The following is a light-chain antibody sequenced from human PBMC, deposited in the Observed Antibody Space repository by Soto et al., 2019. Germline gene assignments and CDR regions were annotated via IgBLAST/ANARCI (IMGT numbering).Light chain of an antibody. Sequence: EIVMTQSPATLSVSRGERATLSCRASQSVSSSYLAWYQQKPGQAPRLPIYDASTRATGIPARFSGSGSGTEFTLTISSLQSEDFAVYYCQQSINWPPGITFGQGTRLEIK. CDR3: QQSINWPPGIT. J-gene: IGKJ5*01. V-gene: IGKV3-15*01. CDR2: DAS. CDR1: QSVSSSY.